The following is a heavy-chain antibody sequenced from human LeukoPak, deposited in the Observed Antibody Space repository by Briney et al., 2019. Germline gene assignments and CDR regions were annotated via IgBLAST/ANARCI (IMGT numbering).Heavy chain of an antibody. V-gene: IGHV3-48*01. D-gene: IGHD3-9*01. CDR2: ISSSSTI. J-gene: IGHJ5*02. CDR1: GFTFSSYS. Sequence: GGSLRLSCAASGFTFSSYSMNWVRQAPGKGLEWVSYISSSSTIYYADSVKGRFTISRDNAKNSLYLQMNSLRAEDTAVYYCARGGSYYDILTGSNWFDPWGQGTLVTVSS. CDR3: ARGGSYYDILTGSNWFDP.